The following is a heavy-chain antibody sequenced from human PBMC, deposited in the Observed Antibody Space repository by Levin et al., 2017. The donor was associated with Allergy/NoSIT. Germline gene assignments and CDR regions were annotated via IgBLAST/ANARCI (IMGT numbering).Heavy chain of an antibody. CDR3: AKQRDAYHSDYFDY. J-gene: IGHJ4*02. CDR1: GFTFNNHG. Sequence: PGGSLRLSCAASGFTFNNHGMHWVRQAPGKGLEWVAVVSYDGSNKYYADSVKGRFTISRDDSENTVYLQMNSLRAEDTAMYFCAKQRDAYHSDYFDYWGQGTLVTVSS. CDR2: VSYDGSNK. V-gene: IGHV3-30*18. D-gene: IGHD5-24*01.